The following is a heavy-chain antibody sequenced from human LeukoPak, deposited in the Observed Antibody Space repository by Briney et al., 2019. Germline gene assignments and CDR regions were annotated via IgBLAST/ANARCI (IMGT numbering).Heavy chain of an antibody. Sequence: TSETLSLTCTVSGGSISSSSYYWGWIRQPPGKGLEWIGSIYYSGSTYYNPSLKSRVTISVDTSKNQFSLKLSSVTAADTAVYFCASGSSGYDPWGQGTLVTVSS. J-gene: IGHJ5*02. D-gene: IGHD5-12*01. CDR3: ASGSSGYDP. V-gene: IGHV4-39*01. CDR2: IYYSGST. CDR1: GGSISSSSYY.